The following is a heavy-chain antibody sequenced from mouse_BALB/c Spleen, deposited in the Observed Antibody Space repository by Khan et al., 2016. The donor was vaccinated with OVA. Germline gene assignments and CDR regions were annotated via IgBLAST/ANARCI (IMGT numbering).Heavy chain of an antibody. CDR1: GYTFTNYG. Sequence: QIQLVQSGPELKKPGETVKISCKASGYTFTNYGLNWVKQAPGKVLKWMGWINTNTGEPTYAEEFKGHFAFSLETSATTAFLQINTLKHEDTATYFCARRFRTAYPLYYYPLDYWGQGTSVTVSS. CDR2: INTNTGEP. D-gene: IGHD1-2*01. CDR3: ARRFRTAYPLYYYPLDY. V-gene: IGHV9-3*02. J-gene: IGHJ4*01.